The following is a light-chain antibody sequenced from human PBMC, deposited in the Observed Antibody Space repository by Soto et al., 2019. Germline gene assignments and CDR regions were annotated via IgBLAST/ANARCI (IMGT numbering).Light chain of an antibody. CDR1: SSDVGGYNY. CDR2: DVS. CDR3: SSYTATRNVV. V-gene: IGLV2-14*03. Sequence: QSALTQPASVAGSPGQSITIACTGTSSDVGGYNYVSWYQLHPGKAPSLVIYDVSIRPPAVSDRFSGSTSGNTASLTISGLQAEDEADYYCSSYTATRNVVFGGGTKLTVL. J-gene: IGLJ3*02.